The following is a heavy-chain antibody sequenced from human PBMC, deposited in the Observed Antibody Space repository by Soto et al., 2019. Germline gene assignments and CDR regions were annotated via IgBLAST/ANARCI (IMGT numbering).Heavy chain of an antibody. CDR2: ISGSGGST. D-gene: IGHD3-10*01. CDR3: AKDKHYYGSGSYVDY. V-gene: IGHV3-23*01. Sequence: GGSLRLSCAASGFTFSSYAMSWVRQAPGKGLEWVSAISGSGGSTYYADSVKGRFTISRDNSKNTLYLQMNSLRAEDTAVYYCAKDKHYYGSGSYVDYWGQGTLVTVSS. CDR1: GFTFSSYA. J-gene: IGHJ4*02.